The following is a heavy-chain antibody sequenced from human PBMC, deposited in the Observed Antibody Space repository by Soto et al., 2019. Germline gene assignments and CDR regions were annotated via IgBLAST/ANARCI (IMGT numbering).Heavy chain of an antibody. V-gene: IGHV1-58*01. D-gene: IGHD3-10*01. CDR2: IVVGSGNT. CDR3: AADASVVTMVRGVKTYYYYGMDV. J-gene: IGHJ6*02. Sequence: GASVKVSCKASGFTFTSSAVQRLRQARGQRLEWIGWIVVGSGNTNYAQKFQERVTITRDMSTSTAYMELSSLRSEDTAVYYCAADASVVTMVRGVKTYYYYGMDVWGQGTTVTVSS. CDR1: GFTFTSSA.